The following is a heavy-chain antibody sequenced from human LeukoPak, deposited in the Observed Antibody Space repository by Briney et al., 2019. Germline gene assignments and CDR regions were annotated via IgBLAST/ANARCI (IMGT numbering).Heavy chain of an antibody. CDR2: INHSGST. D-gene: IGHD6-19*01. CDR3: ARGRAVAL. V-gene: IGHV4-39*07. Sequence: PSETLSLTCTVSGGSISSGSYYLSWIRQPPGKGLEWIGEINHSGSTNYNPSLKSRVTISVDTSKNQFSLKLSSVTAADTAVYYCARGRAVALWGQGTLVTVSS. CDR1: GGSISSGSYY. J-gene: IGHJ4*02.